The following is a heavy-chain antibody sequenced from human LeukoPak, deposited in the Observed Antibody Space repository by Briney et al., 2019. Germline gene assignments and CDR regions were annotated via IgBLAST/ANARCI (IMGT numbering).Heavy chain of an antibody. V-gene: IGHV3-30-3*01. Sequence: PGGSLRLSCAASGFTFSSYAMHWVRQAPGKGLEWVAVISYDGSNKYYADSVKGRFTISRDNSKNTLYLQMNSLRAEDTAVYYCARSAESYYYDSSGYYPFDYWGQGTLVTVSS. CDR1: GFTFSSYA. D-gene: IGHD3-22*01. CDR2: ISYDGSNK. CDR3: ARSAESYYYDSSGYYPFDY. J-gene: IGHJ4*02.